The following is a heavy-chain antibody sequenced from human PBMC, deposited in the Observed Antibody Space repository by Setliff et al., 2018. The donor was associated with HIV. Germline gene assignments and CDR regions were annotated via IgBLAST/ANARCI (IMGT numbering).Heavy chain of an antibody. D-gene: IGHD6-19*01. Sequence: LRLSCAASGFTFSGAEIHWVRQASGKGLEWVGHIRSKADKYATEYGASAKGRFIISRDDSKKTAYLQMSSLRVEDTAIYYCLLPCTSGWHNWADPWGQGTLVTVS. CDR1: GFTFSGAE. J-gene: IGHJ5*02. CDR3: LLPCTSGWHNWADP. V-gene: IGHV3-73*01. CDR2: IRSKADKYAT.